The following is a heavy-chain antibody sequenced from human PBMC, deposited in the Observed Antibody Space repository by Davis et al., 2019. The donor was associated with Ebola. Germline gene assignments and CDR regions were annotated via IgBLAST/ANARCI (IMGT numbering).Heavy chain of an antibody. CDR3: ARDPVHYCSGGSCYSIDYYYGMDV. J-gene: IGHJ6*02. V-gene: IGHV3-30*04. CDR1: GFTFSSYA. Sequence: GESLKISCAASGFTFSSYAMHWVRQAPGKGLEWVAVISYDGSNKYYADSVKGRFTISRDNSKNTLYLQMNSLRAEDTAMYYCARDPVHYCSGGSCYSIDYYYGMDVWGQGTTVTVSS. D-gene: IGHD2-15*01. CDR2: ISYDGSNK.